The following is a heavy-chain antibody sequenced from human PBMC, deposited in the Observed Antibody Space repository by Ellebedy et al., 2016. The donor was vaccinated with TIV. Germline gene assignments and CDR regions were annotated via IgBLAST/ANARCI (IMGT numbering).Heavy chain of an antibody. D-gene: IGHD6-6*01. V-gene: IGHV3-9*01. Sequence: GGSLRLXXAASGFTLDDYAMHWVRQAPGKGLEWVSGISWNSGTTDYADFVKGRFTISRDNAKNSLYLQMNRLRADDTAFYYCARDLRITARDYYLDYWGQGTLVTVSS. CDR1: GFTLDDYA. CDR2: ISWNSGTT. J-gene: IGHJ4*02. CDR3: ARDLRITARDYYLDY.